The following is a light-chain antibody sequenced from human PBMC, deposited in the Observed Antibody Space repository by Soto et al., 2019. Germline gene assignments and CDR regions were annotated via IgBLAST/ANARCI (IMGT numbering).Light chain of an antibody. CDR1: QSISES. CDR3: QQYNSYSPWK. Sequence: DIQMTQSPSTPSAFVGDRVTITCRASQSISESLGWYQQKPGKAPDLLNSDVSKLERGVASRLSGSRSGTEFTLTISSLQPDDFATYYCQQYNSYSPWKFGQGTKVDIK. CDR2: DVS. V-gene: IGKV1-5*01. J-gene: IGKJ1*01.